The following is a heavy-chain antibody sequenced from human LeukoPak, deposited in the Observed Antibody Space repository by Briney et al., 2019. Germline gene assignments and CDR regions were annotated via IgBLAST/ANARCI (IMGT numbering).Heavy chain of an antibody. J-gene: IGHJ4*02. CDR3: ARDLHYGSEIIDY. CDR1: GFTFTSSA. D-gene: IGHD3-10*01. CDR2: IVVGSGNT. Sequence: GASVKVSCKASGFTFTSSAVQWVRQARGQRLEWIGWIVVGSGNTNYAQKFQERVTITRDMSTSTAYMELSSLRSEDTAVYYCARDLHYGSEIIDYWGQGTLVTVSS. V-gene: IGHV1-58*01.